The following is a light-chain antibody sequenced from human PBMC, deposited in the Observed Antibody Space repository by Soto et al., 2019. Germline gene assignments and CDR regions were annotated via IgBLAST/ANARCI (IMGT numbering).Light chain of an antibody. CDR2: DVS. CDR1: SSDVGGYNY. V-gene: IGLV2-14*03. CDR3: SSYTSSSIVV. Sequence: QSALTQPASVSGSPGQSITISCTGTSSDVGGYNYVSWYQHHPGKAPKLVIYDVSDRPSGVSNRFSGSKSGNTASLTISGLQAEDEAEFYCSSYTSSSIVVFGGGTKLTVL. J-gene: IGLJ2*01.